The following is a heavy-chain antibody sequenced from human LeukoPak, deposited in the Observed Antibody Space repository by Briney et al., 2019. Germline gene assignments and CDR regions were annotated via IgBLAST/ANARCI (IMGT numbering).Heavy chain of an antibody. D-gene: IGHD4-17*01. V-gene: IGHV3-64D*09. CDR3: VKMGTSDFGINSWFDP. CDR2: IVGDGVTT. CDR1: GFTFSSYA. J-gene: IGHJ5*02. Sequence: GGSLRLSCSGSGFTFSSYALHWVRQAPGRGLDYVSTIVGDGVTTYYADSVKGRFTISRDNSKNTLYLQMGSLRAEDTAVYYCVKMGTSDFGINSWFDPWGQGTLVTVSS.